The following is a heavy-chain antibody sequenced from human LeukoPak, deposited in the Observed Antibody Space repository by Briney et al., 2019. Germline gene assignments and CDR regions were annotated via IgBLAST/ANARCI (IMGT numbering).Heavy chain of an antibody. Sequence: SETLSLTCTVSGGSISSSSYYWGWLRQPPGKGLEYIGRIYYTESTYYNPSLKSRVTISVDTSKNQFSLNLTSVTSADTAVYYCARRLWFGEYYFDYWGQGTLVTVAS. CDR3: ARRLWFGEYYFDY. CDR1: GGSISSSSYY. V-gene: IGHV4-39*01. CDR2: IYYTEST. D-gene: IGHD3-10*01. J-gene: IGHJ4*02.